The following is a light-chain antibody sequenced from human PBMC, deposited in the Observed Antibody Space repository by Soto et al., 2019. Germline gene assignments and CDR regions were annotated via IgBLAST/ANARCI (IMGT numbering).Light chain of an antibody. CDR2: GAS. J-gene: IGKJ5*01. CDR3: LQDYRYPTT. V-gene: IGKV1-5*01. CDR1: QSISSW. Sequence: DIQMTQSPSTLSASIGDIVTITCRASQSISSWLAWYQQKPGKAPKVLIYGASTLQSGVPSRFSGSGSGTDFTLTISSLQPEDFATYYCLQDYRYPTTFGRGTRLEIK.